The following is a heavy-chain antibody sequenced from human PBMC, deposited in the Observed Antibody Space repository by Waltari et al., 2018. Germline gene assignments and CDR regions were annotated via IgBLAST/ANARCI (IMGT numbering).Heavy chain of an antibody. J-gene: IGHJ1*01. D-gene: IGHD2-15*01. CDR3: ASRSELGYCSGGSCSYAEYFQH. Sequence: QVQLVQSGAEVKKPGSSVKVSCKASGGTFSSYAISWVRQAPGQGIEWRGRIIPIFGTANYAQKFQGRVTITADKSTSTAYMELSSLRSEDTAVYYCASRSELGYCSGGSCSYAEYFQHWGQGTLVTVSS. CDR2: IIPIFGTA. V-gene: IGHV1-69*08. CDR1: GGTFSSYA.